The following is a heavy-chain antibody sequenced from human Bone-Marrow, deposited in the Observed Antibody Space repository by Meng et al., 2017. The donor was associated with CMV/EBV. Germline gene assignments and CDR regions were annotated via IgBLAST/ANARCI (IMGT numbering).Heavy chain of an antibody. Sequence: SVKVSCTASGGTFSSYAISWVRQAPGQGLEWMGGIIPIFGTANYAQKFQGRVTITTDESTSTAYMELSSLRSEDTAVYYCARAGGEYCSSTSCEIWGQGTMVTVSS. V-gene: IGHV1-69*05. CDR1: GGTFSSYA. CDR2: IIPIFGTA. J-gene: IGHJ3*02. D-gene: IGHD2-2*01. CDR3: ARAGGEYCSSTSCEI.